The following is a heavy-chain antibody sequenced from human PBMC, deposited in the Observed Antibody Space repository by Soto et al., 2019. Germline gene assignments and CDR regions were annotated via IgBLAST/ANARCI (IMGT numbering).Heavy chain of an antibody. Sequence: QVQLVQSGAEVKKPGASVKVSCKASGYTFTDYAIQWVRQVPGQRLEWMGWIATDNGNTKYSQNFQGRVTITRDTSATTAYMELSSLRSEDTAVYYCAKGSRMWTPDYWGQGTLVTVSS. CDR3: AKGSRMWTPDY. V-gene: IGHV1-3*04. D-gene: IGHD2-21*01. CDR2: IATDNGNT. CDR1: GYTFTDYA. J-gene: IGHJ4*02.